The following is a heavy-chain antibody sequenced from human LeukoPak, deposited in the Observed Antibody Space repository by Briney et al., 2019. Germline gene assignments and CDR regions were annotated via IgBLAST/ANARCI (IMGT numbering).Heavy chain of an antibody. CDR1: GFTFSSYG. J-gene: IGHJ4*02. Sequence: GGSLRLSCAASGFTFSSYGMHWVRQAPGKGPEWMVVISYDGNNKYYADSVKGRFTISRDNSKSTLYLQMNNLRVDDTAVYYCARDRGTQLWPGGNYFEDWGQGTLVTVSS. CDR3: ARDRGTQLWPGGNYFED. CDR2: ISYDGNNK. V-gene: IGHV3-30*03. D-gene: IGHD5-18*01.